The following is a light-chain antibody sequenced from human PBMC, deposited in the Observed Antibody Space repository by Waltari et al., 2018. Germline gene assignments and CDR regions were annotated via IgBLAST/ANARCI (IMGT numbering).Light chain of an antibody. Sequence: EIVLTPSPATLSLSPGERATPSCRASQSVSSYLAWYQQKPGQAPRLLIYGASNRATGIPARFSGSGSGTDFTLTITSLEPEDFAVYYCQQRSNWPPLTFGGGTKVEIK. V-gene: IGKV3-11*01. CDR2: GAS. J-gene: IGKJ4*01. CDR1: QSVSSY. CDR3: QQRSNWPPLT.